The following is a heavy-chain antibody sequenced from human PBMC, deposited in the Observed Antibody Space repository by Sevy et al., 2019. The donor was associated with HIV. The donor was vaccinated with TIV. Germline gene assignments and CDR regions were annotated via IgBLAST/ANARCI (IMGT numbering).Heavy chain of an antibody. D-gene: IGHD4-17*01. CDR2: ISSSGSTI. V-gene: IGHV3-48*03. J-gene: IGHJ5*02. Sequence: HGGSLRLSCAASGFTFSSYEMNWVRQAPGKGLEWVSYISSSGSTIYYADPVKGRFTITRDNAKNSLYLQMNSLRAEDTAVYYCAREEGGMTTVKTGWFDPWGQGTLVTVSS. CDR3: AREEGGMTTVKTGWFDP. CDR1: GFTFSSYE.